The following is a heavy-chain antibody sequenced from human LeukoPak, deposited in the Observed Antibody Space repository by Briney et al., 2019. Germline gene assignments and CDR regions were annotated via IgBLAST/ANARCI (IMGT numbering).Heavy chain of an antibody. D-gene: IGHD3-10*01. CDR1: GFTFSDFW. Sequence: PGGSLRLSCETPGFTFSDFWMHWVRQAPGKGLVWVARITPNGGGADYVDLVRGRFTISRDNVENTVYLQMNSLGADDMAVYFCARGVDTATINELGYWGQGTLVTVSS. J-gene: IGHJ1*01. CDR2: ITPNGGGA. CDR3: ARGVDTATINELGY. V-gene: IGHV3-74*01.